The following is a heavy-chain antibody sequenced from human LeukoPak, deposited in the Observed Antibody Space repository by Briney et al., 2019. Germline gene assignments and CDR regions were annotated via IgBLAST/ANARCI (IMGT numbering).Heavy chain of an antibody. CDR3: AELGITMIGGV. Sequence: PGGSLRLSCAASGFSFSSYNMNWVRQTPGKGLEWVSSITSSSTYTFYADSVKGRFTFSRDNAKNSLYLQMNSLRAEDTAVYYCAELGITMIGGVWGKGTTVTISS. CDR2: ITSSSTYT. CDR1: GFSFSSYN. D-gene: IGHD3-10*02. V-gene: IGHV3-21*01. J-gene: IGHJ6*04.